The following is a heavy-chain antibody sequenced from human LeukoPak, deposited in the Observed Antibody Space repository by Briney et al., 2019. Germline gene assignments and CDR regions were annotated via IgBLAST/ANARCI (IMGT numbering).Heavy chain of an antibody. CDR3: ARAPGYCSSTSCYTTYYYYYMDV. V-gene: IGHV4-4*02. D-gene: IGHD2-2*02. Sequence: SGTLSLTCAVSGGSISSSNWWSWVRQPPGKGLGWIGEIYHSGSTNYNPSLKSRVTISVDKSKNQFSLKLSSVTAADTAVYYCARAPGYCSSTSCYTTYYYYYMDVWGKGTTVTVSS. CDR2: IYHSGST. CDR1: GGSISSSNW. J-gene: IGHJ6*03.